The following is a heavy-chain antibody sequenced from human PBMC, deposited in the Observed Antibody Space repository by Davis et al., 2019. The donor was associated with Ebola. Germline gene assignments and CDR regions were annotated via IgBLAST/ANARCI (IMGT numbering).Heavy chain of an antibody. Sequence: GESLKISCAASGFTFSSYAMSWVRQAPGKGLEWVSAISGSGGSTYYADSVKGRFTISRDIAKNTLYLQMDSLRAEDTAVYYCSRGGVPAAMDYWGQGTLVPVSS. CDR2: ISGSGGST. D-gene: IGHD2-2*01. CDR1: GFTFSSYA. J-gene: IGHJ4*02. V-gene: IGHV3-23*01. CDR3: SRGGVPAAMDY.